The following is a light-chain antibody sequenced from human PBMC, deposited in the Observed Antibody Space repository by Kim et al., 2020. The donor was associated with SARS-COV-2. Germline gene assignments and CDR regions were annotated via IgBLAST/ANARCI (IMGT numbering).Light chain of an antibody. J-gene: IGKJ5*01. CDR1: QGIGQK. CDR3: QHYYTYPIT. Sequence: AFVEERVPISCRASQGIGQKLAWFQHKPGKAPKLLIFGASRLQSGVPSKFSGSGSGTDFSLSITSLQPEDSATYYCQHYYTYPITFGQGTRLEIK. CDR2: GAS. V-gene: IGKV1-16*02.